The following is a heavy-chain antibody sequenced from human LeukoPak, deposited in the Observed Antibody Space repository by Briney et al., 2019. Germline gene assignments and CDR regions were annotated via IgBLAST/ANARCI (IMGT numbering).Heavy chain of an antibody. D-gene: IGHD3-22*01. J-gene: IGHJ4*02. V-gene: IGHV3-23*01. CDR1: GFTFNNYA. CDR2: ISGSGGST. Sequence: PGGSLRLSCAASGFTFNNYAMSWVRQAPGKGLEWVSAISGSGGSTYYTDSVTGRFTISRDNSKNTLYLQMNSLRAEDTALYYCASLDYFDSSDYGDYWGQGTLVTVPS. CDR3: ASLDYFDSSDYGDY.